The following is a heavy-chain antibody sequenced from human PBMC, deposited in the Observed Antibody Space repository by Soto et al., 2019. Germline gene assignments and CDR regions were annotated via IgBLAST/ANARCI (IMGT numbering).Heavy chain of an antibody. J-gene: IGHJ5*02. CDR3: ASQLEGYYDSSGYQNWFDP. CDR2: IYYSGST. Sequence: PSETLSLTCTVSGCSISSSSYYWGWIRQPPGKGLEWIGSIYYSGSTYYNPSLKSRVTISVDTSKNQFSLKLSSVTAADTAVYYCASQLEGYYDSSGYQNWFDPWGQGTLVTVSS. V-gene: IGHV4-39*01. D-gene: IGHD3-22*01. CDR1: GCSISSSSYY.